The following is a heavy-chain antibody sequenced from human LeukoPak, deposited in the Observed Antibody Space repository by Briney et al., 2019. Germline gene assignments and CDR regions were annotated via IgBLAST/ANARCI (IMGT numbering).Heavy chain of an antibody. D-gene: IGHD3-22*01. CDR1: GDSISNYY. J-gene: IGHJ4*02. CDR2: NFNSEST. Sequence: SETLSLTCSVSGDSISNYYWSWIRQPPGGGLEWSGYNFNSESTNYNPSLKSRVTISVDTSKNQFSLKLSSVTAADTAVYYCASHPHYDTSGLDYWGQGTLVTVSS. V-gene: IGHV4-59*08. CDR3: ASHPHYDTSGLDY.